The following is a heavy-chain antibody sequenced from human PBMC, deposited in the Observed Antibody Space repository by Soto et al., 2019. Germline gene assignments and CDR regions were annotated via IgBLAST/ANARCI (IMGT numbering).Heavy chain of an antibody. CDR2: IKQDGSEK. D-gene: IGHD3-10*01. J-gene: IGHJ5*02. Sequence: PGGSLRLSCAASGFTFSSYWMSWVRQAPGKGLEWVANIKQDGSEKYYVDSVKGRFTISRDNAKNSLYLQMNSLRAEDTAVYYCARRITMVRGVIGWFDPWGQGTLVTVSS. CDR3: ARRITMVRGVIGWFDP. V-gene: IGHV3-7*01. CDR1: GFTFSSYW.